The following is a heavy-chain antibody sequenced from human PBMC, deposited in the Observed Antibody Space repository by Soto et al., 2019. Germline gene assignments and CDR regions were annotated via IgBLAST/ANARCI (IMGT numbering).Heavy chain of an antibody. V-gene: IGHV3-23*01. CDR3: AKGDYGDYGMD. CDR2: ISGSGGST. CDR1: GFTFSSYA. J-gene: IGHJ4*02. Sequence: GGSLRLSCAASGFTFSSYAMIWVRQAPGKGLEWVSAISGSGGSTYYADSVKGRFTISRDNSKNTLYLQMNSLRAEDTAVYYCAKGDYGDYGMDWGQGTLVTVSS. D-gene: IGHD4-17*01.